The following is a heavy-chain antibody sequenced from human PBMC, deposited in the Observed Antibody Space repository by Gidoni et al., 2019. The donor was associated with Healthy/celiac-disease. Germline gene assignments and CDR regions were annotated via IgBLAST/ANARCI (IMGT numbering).Heavy chain of an antibody. CDR1: GGSISSYY. CDR3: AREAPLGNAFDI. V-gene: IGHV4-59*12. CDR2: IYYSGST. J-gene: IGHJ3*02. Sequence: QVQLQESGPGLVKPSEPLSLTCTVPGGSISSYYWSWIRQPPGKGLEWIGYIYYSGSTNYNPSLKSRVTISVDTSKNQFSLKLSSVTAADTSVYYCAREAPLGNAFDIWGQGTMVTVSS.